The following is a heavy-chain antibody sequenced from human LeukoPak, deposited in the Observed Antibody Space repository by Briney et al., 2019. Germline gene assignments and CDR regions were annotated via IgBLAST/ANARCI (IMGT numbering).Heavy chain of an antibody. J-gene: IGHJ5*02. CDR3: AREGSSSWYVNWFDP. Sequence: GGSLRLSCAASGFTFSSYAMSWVRQAPGKGLEWVAGIKQDGSEKYYVDSVKGRFTISRDNAKNSLYLQMNSLRAEDTAVYYCAREGSSSWYVNWFDPWGQGTLVTVSS. D-gene: IGHD6-13*01. CDR2: IKQDGSEK. CDR1: GFTFSSYA. V-gene: IGHV3-7*01.